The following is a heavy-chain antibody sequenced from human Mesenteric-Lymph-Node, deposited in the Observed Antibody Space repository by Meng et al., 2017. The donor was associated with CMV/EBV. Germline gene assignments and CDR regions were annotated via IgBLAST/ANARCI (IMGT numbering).Heavy chain of an antibody. V-gene: IGHV3-30*02. D-gene: IGHD2-15*01. CDR3: AKDFTGQLILLYYGLDV. CDR1: GFTVSSNY. Sequence: GESLKISCAAAGFTVSSNYMSWVRQAPGKGLEWVAFIKYDRSNRYYADSVKGRFTISRDNSKNTLYLQMNGLRAEDTAVYYCAKDFTGQLILLYYGLDVWGQGTTVTVSS. CDR2: IKYDRSNR. J-gene: IGHJ6*02.